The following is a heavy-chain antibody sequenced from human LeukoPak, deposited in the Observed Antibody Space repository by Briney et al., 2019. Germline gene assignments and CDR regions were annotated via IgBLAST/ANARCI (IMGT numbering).Heavy chain of an antibody. CDR2: IYSGGST. J-gene: IGHJ3*02. V-gene: IGHV3-66*01. CDR3: ARDISSGYYDAFDI. CDR1: RFTFSSYE. D-gene: IGHD3-22*01. Sequence: GGSLRLSCAASRFTFSSYEMNWVRQAPGKGLEWVSIIYSGGSTYYADSVKGRFTISRDNSKNTLYLQMNSLRAEDTAVYYCARDISSGYYDAFDIWGQGTMVTVSS.